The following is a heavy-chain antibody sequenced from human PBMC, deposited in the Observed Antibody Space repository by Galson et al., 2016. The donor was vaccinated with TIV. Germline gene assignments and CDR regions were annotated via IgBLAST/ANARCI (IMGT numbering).Heavy chain of an antibody. V-gene: IGHV2-5*02. CDR3: AHGSGWLLDY. J-gene: IGHJ4*02. D-gene: IGHD6-19*01. CDR1: GFSLASTAVG. CDR2: IYWDDQK. Sequence: PALVKPTQTLTLTCSFSGFSLASTAVGVGWVRQPPGEALDWLGLIYWDDQKWYRPSLQNRMTITKDNSKNHVVLTLTNLEPADTGTYYCAHGSGWLLDYWGQGILVTVSS.